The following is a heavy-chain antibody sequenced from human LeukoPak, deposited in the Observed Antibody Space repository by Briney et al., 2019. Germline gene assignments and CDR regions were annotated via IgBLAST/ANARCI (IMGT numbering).Heavy chain of an antibody. Sequence: GSLRLSCAASGFTFGNYAMSWVRQAPGKGLEWVSGITGDTYYADSVKGRFTISRDNAKNTVYLQMNSLRGEDTALYYCARFYGSGIRAFDFWGQGTLVTVSS. V-gene: IGHV3-23*01. D-gene: IGHD3-10*01. J-gene: IGHJ4*02. CDR3: ARFYGSGIRAFDF. CDR2: ITGDT. CDR1: GFTFGNYA.